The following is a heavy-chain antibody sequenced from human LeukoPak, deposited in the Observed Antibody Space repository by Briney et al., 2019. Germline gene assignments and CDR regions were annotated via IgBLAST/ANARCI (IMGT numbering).Heavy chain of an antibody. CDR3: ARDSPLSYFDY. Sequence: PSETLSLTCTVSGGSISSSSYYWGWIRQPPGKGLEWIGRIYTSGNTNYNPSLKSRLTISADTSKNQFSLNLSSVTAADTVVYYCARDSPLSYFDYWGQGTLVTVSS. CDR2: IYTSGNT. CDR1: GGSISSSSYY. J-gene: IGHJ4*02. V-gene: IGHV4-39*07.